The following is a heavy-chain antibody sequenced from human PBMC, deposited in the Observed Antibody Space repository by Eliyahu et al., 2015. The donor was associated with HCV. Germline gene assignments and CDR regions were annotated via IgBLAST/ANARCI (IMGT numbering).Heavy chain of an antibody. CDR1: G. Sequence: GMHWVRQAPGKGLEWVAVIWYDGTDKYYADSVKGRFTISRDNSKNTVYLQMNYLRTDDTAVYYCARDGLMEFGYYFDYWGQGILVTVSS. D-gene: IGHD3-10*01. J-gene: IGHJ4*02. CDR2: IWYDGTDK. V-gene: IGHV3-33*01. CDR3: ARDGLMEFGYYFDY.